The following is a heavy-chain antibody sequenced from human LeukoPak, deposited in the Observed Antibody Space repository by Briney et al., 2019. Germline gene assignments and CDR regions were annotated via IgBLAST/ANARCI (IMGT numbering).Heavy chain of an antibody. CDR3: ARGPIVGATTWFDP. Sequence: GRSLRLSCAASGFTFSNYWMHWVRQAPGKGPVWVSRIKSDGSSTRFADSVQGRFTISRDNAKNMLYLQMNSLRVEDTAVYYCARGPIVGATTWFDPWGQGTLVTVSS. D-gene: IGHD1-26*01. CDR1: GFTFSNYW. V-gene: IGHV3-74*01. CDR2: IKSDGSST. J-gene: IGHJ5*02.